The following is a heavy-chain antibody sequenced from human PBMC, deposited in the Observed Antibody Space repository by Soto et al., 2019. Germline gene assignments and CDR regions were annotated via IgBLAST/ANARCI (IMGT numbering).Heavy chain of an antibody. Sequence: SETLSLTCAASGGSISSGGYSWSWIRQPPGKGLEWIGYIYHSGSTHYNPSLKSRVTISVDRSKNQFSLKLSSVTAADTAVYYCARGEVRGVIAYWGQGTLVTVSS. J-gene: IGHJ4*02. CDR2: IYHSGST. CDR1: GGSISSGGYS. D-gene: IGHD3-10*01. V-gene: IGHV4-30-2*01. CDR3: ARGEVRGVIAY.